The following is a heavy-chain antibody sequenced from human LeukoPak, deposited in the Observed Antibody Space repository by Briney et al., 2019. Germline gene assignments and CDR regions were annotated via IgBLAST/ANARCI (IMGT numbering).Heavy chain of an antibody. Sequence: SETLSLTCTVSGGSISSYYWNWIRQPPGKGLEWIGYIYYSGSTNYNPSLKSRVTMSLDTSKSQFSLELSSVTAADTAVYYCASEFYYDTSGYYSLAYWGQGTLVTASS. CDR2: IYYSGST. J-gene: IGHJ4*02. CDR3: ASEFYYDTSGYYSLAY. CDR1: GGSISSYY. D-gene: IGHD3-22*01. V-gene: IGHV4-59*12.